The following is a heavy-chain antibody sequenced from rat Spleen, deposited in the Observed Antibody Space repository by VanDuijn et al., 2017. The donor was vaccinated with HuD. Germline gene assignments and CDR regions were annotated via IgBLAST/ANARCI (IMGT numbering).Heavy chain of an antibody. CDR1: GFTFSDYN. CDR3: ARRHNGYTDYFDY. J-gene: IGHJ2*01. Sequence: EVQLVESGGGLVQPGRSLKLSCAASGFTFSDYNMAWVRQAPKKGLEWVAIITYDGSSTYYRDAVKGRFTISRDNAKSTLYLQMDSLRTEDTATYYCARRHNGYTDYFDYWGQGVMVTVSS. CDR2: ITYDGSST. D-gene: IGHD1-5*01. V-gene: IGHV5-7*01.